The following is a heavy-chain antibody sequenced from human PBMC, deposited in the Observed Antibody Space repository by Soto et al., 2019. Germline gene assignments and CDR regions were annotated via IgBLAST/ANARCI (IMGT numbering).Heavy chain of an antibody. Sequence: SETLSLTCTVSGGSISSYYWSWIRQPPGKGPEWIGYNDYAVSVKSRITINPDTSKNQFSLQLNSVTPEDTALYYCASSDRSGFGFDFRGQGTLVTVSS. D-gene: IGHD3-22*01. CDR1: GGSISSYY. V-gene: IGHV4-59*04. J-gene: IGHJ4*02. CDR2: NDYA. CDR3: ASSDRSGFGFDF.